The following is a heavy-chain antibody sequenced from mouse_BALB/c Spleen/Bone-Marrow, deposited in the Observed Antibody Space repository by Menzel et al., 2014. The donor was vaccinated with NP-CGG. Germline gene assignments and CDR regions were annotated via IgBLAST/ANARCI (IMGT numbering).Heavy chain of an antibody. CDR2: IDPANGKT. D-gene: IGHD2-3*01. Sequence: DVQLQESGAEPVKPGASVKLSCTASGLNIKDTYMHWVKQRPEQGLEWIGRIDPANGKTKYDPKFQGKATITADTSSNTAYLQLSSLTSEDTAVYYCARGHGYYVGYYFDNWGQGTTLTVSS. CDR1: GLNIKDTY. CDR3: ARGHGYYVGYYFDN. V-gene: IGHV14-3*02. J-gene: IGHJ2*01.